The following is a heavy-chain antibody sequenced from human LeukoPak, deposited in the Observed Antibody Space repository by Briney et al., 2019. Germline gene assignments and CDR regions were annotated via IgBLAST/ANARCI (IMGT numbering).Heavy chain of an antibody. J-gene: IGHJ4*02. CDR1: GFTFSSYS. CDR2: ISTNGGST. V-gene: IGHV3-64*01. CDR3: ARTRSYYYGSGSELDY. D-gene: IGHD3-10*01. Sequence: GGSLRLSCAASGFTFSSYSMHWVRQAPGKGLEFVSAISTNGGSTYYANSVKGRFTISRDNSKNTLYLQMNSLRAEDTAVYYCARTRSYYYGSGSELDYWGQGTLVTVSS.